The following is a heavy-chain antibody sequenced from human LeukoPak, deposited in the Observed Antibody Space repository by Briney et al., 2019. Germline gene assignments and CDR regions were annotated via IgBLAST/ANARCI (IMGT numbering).Heavy chain of an antibody. CDR1: GFTFSSYG. Sequence: GGSLRLSCAASGFTFSSYGMHWVRQAPGKGLEWVAFIRHDGSNKYYADSVKGRFTISRDNSKNTLYLQMNSLRAEDTAVYYCARELRYFVSFDYWGQGTLVTVSS. J-gene: IGHJ4*02. D-gene: IGHD3-9*01. CDR3: ARELRYFVSFDY. V-gene: IGHV3-30*02. CDR2: IRHDGSNK.